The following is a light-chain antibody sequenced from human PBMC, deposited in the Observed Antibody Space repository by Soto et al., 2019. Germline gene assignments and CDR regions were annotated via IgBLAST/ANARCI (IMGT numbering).Light chain of an antibody. J-gene: IGLJ1*01. CDR2: DVN. CDR3: SSFTSSNTYV. V-gene: IGLV2-18*02. CDR1: SSDIGAYNR. Sequence: QSVLTQPPSVSGSPGQSVAISCTGTSSDIGAYNRVSWYQQPPGTAPKLMIYDVNNRPSGVPDRFSGSKSGNTASLTISELQADDEADYYCSSFTSSNTYVFGTGTKVPVL.